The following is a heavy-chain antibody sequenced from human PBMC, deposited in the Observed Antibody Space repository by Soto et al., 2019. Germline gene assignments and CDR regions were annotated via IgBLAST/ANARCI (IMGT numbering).Heavy chain of an antibody. CDR1: GFTFSIYA. CDR2: ISGSGGST. D-gene: IGHD5-12*01. CDR3: AQSGMAIDY. J-gene: IGHJ4*02. Sequence: EVQLLESGGGLVQPGGSLRLSCAASGFTFSIYAMSWVRQAPGKGLEWVSAISGSGGSTYYADSVKGRFTISRDNSKNTLYLQMNSLSAADTAVYYCAQSGMAIDYWGQGTLVTVSS. V-gene: IGHV3-23*01.